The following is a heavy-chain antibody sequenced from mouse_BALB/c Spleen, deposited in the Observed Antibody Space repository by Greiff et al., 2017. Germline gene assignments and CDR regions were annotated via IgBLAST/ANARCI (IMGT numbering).Heavy chain of an antibody. Sequence: EVHLVESGGGLVQPGGSRKLSCAASGFTFSSFGMHWVRQAPEKGLEWVAYISSGSSTIYYADTVKGRFTISRDNPKNTLFLQMTSLRSEDTAMYYCARGGYGSSYFDYWGQGTTLTVSS. J-gene: IGHJ2*01. V-gene: IGHV5-17*02. CDR1: GFTFSSFG. CDR2: ISSGSSTI. D-gene: IGHD1-1*01. CDR3: ARGGYGSSYFDY.